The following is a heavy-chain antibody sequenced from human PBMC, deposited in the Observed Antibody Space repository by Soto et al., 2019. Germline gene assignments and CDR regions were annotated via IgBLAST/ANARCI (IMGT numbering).Heavy chain of an antibody. Sequence: GASVKVSCKASGYTFTTFGISWVRQAPGQGLEWMGWISTYNGNTNYAQKVQGRLTMTTDTSTSTAYMELRSLTSDDTAVYYCARGFCSSSSCDNWFDPGGQGTLFTVSS. D-gene: IGHD2-2*01. J-gene: IGHJ5*02. CDR3: ARGFCSSSSCDNWFDP. CDR1: GYTFTTFG. CDR2: ISTYNGNT. V-gene: IGHV1-18*01.